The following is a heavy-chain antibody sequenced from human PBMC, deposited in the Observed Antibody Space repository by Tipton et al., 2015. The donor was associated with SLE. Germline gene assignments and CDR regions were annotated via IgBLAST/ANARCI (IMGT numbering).Heavy chain of an antibody. CDR3: AKTLFGDYGDS. CDR2: IYSGGST. V-gene: IGHV3-53*05. Sequence: SLRLSCAASGFTVSSNYMNWVRQAPGKGLEWVSVIYSGGSTYYADSVKGRFTISRDNSKNTLYLQMNSLRAEDTTVYYCAKTLFGDYGDSWGQGTLVTVSS. J-gene: IGHJ4*02. D-gene: IGHD3-10*01. CDR1: GFTVSSNY.